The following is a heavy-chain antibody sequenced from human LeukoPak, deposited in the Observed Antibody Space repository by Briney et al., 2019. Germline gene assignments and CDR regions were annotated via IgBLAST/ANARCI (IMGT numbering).Heavy chain of an antibody. V-gene: IGHV4-59*01. CDR1: GGSISNYF. D-gene: IGHD2-15*01. J-gene: IGHJ4*02. Sequence: MSSETLSLTCTVSGGSISNYFWSWIRQPPGKGLEWIGYIYYSGSTNYNPSLKSRVTISVDTSKNQFSLKLRSVTAADTAVYYCARVGYCSGGGCYGLDYWGQGTLVTVSS. CDR3: ARVGYCSGGGCYGLDY. CDR2: IYYSGST.